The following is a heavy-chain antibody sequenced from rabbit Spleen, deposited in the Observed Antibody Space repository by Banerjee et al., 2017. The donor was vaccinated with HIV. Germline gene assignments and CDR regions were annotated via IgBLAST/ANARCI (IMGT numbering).Heavy chain of an antibody. Sequence: QSLEESGGDLVKPGASLTLTCTASGFSFSSSYWICWVRQAPGKGLEWIACINAVTGKAVYASWAKGRFTFSKTSSTTVTLQMTSLTDADTATHFCVRALGGGTYYYAMDLWGQGTLVTVS. D-gene: IGHD5-1*01. CDR1: GFSFSSSYW. CDR3: VRALGGGTYYYAMDL. CDR2: INAVTGKA. J-gene: IGHJ6*01. V-gene: IGHV1S40*01.